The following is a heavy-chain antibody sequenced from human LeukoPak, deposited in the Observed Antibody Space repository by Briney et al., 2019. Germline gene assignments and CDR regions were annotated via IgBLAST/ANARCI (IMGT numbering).Heavy chain of an antibody. D-gene: IGHD2-15*01. J-gene: IGHJ4*02. CDR2: INSEGSSR. V-gene: IGHV3-74*01. CDR3: ASRDQSCSGSRCYPIDY. CDR1: GFTFSRYW. Sequence: GSLRLSCAASGFTFSRYWMRWVRQVPGKGLVWVSRINSEGSSRSYADSVKGRFTISRDNAKNTLYLQMNSLRAEDTAVYYCASRDQSCSGSRCYPIDYWGQGTLVTVSS.